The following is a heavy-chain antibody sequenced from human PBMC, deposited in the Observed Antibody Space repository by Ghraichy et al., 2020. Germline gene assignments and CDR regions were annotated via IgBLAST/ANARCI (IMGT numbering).Heavy chain of an antibody. CDR1: GYTFTNYD. Sequence: ASVKVSCRGSGYTFTNYDINWVRQATGQGLEWMGRVKPDYYNTDYAQKFQGRLTVTWDTSMNTVYMELSSLRSDDTAVYYCARGGGSGGWSWVDEWGRGTLVTVSS. D-gene: IGHD3-10*01. CDR2: VKPDYYNT. CDR3: ARGGGSGGWSWVDE. J-gene: IGHJ4*02. V-gene: IGHV1-8*01.